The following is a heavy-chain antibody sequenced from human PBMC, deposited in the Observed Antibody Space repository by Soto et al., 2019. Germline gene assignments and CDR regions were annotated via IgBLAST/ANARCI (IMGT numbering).Heavy chain of an antibody. CDR2: IKQDGSEK. Sequence: EVQLVESGGGLVQPGGSLRLSCAASGFTFSSYWMSWVRQAPGKGLEWVANIKQDGSEKYYVDSVKGRFTISRDNAKNSLYLQRNSLRAEETAVYYCARNSYYDFWSGYLYYYYYMDVWGKGTTVTVSS. V-gene: IGHV3-7*01. CDR3: ARNSYYDFWSGYLYYYYYMDV. J-gene: IGHJ6*03. D-gene: IGHD3-3*01. CDR1: GFTFSSYW.